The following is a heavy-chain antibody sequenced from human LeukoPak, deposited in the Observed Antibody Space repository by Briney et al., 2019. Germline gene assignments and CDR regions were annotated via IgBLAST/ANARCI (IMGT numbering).Heavy chain of an antibody. D-gene: IGHD5-12*01. V-gene: IGHV1-69*06. CDR2: IIPIFGTA. J-gene: IGHJ4*02. Sequence: GASVKVSCKASGGTFSSYAISWVRQAPGQGLEWMGGIIPIFGTANYAQKFQGRVTITADKSTSTAYMEVSSLRSEDTAVYYCARVPERGYSGYDSYWGQGTLVTVSS. CDR1: GGTFSSYA. CDR3: ARVPERGYSGYDSY.